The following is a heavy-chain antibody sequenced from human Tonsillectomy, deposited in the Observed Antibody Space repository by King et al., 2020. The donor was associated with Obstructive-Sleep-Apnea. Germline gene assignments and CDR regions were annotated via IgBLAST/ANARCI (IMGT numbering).Heavy chain of an antibody. D-gene: IGHD1-26*01. Sequence: QVQLQQWGAGLLKPSETLSLTFAGYGGSFSGYYWSWIRQPPGKGLDWIGEINHIGSTNYNPSLKSRATISVDTSKNQFSLKLSSVTAADTAVYYCARGHSGSYYYYYYGMDVWGQGTTVTVSS. J-gene: IGHJ6*02. CDR2: INHIGST. CDR1: GGSFSGYY. CDR3: ARGHSGSYYYYYYGMDV. V-gene: IGHV4-34*01.